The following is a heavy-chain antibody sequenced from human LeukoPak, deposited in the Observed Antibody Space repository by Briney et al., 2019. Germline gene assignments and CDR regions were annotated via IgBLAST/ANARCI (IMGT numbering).Heavy chain of an antibody. CDR1: GFTFRIYG. Sequence: GGSLRLSCAASGFTFRIYGMNWVRQAPGRGPEWVSYISSGSDAIYYADSAKGRFTMSRDNAKNSLFLQMNSLRAEGTAVYYCARATRNGYDYWGQGTLVAVS. CDR3: ARATRNGYDY. J-gene: IGHJ4*02. D-gene: IGHD5-24*01. V-gene: IGHV3-48*04. CDR2: ISSGSDAI.